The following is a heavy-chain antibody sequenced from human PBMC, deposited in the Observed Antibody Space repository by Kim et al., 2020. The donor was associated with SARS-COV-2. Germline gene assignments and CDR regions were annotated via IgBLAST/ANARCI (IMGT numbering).Heavy chain of an antibody. V-gene: IGHV3-21*01. D-gene: IGHD3-16*01. CDR3: ARYRRSLCSAYDY. Sequence: YGHSVTGRFTITRDNAKHSLYLQMNSLRAEDTAVYHCARYRRSLCSAYDYWGQGTLVTVSS. J-gene: IGHJ4*02.